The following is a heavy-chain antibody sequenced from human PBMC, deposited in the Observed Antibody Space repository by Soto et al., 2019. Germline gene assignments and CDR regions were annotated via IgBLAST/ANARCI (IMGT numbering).Heavy chain of an antibody. CDR2: IGTSDSSI. D-gene: IGHD3-10*01. V-gene: IGHV3-21*02. Sequence: EVQLVESGGGLVKPGGSLRLSCAASGFTFSSHNIYWFRQPPGKGLEWVSSIGTSDSSIYYADSVRGRFTISKDNAKNAVYLQMDSLRAEDTAIYHCAREPSTMIRAYNWGQGTLVTVSS. J-gene: IGHJ4*02. CDR3: AREPSTMIRAYN. CDR1: GFTFSSHN.